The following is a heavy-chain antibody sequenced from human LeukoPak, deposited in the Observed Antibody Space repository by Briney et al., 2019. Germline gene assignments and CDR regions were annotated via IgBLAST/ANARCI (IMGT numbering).Heavy chain of an antibody. Sequence: GGSLRLSCAASGFTFSSYAMHWVRQAPGKGLEWVAVISYDGSNKYYADSVKGRFTISRDNSKNTLYLQMNSLRAEDTAVYYCARDGLFTYYYDSSGDHYFDYWGQGTLVTVSS. J-gene: IGHJ4*02. CDR1: GFTFSSYA. CDR2: ISYDGSNK. V-gene: IGHV3-30*04. D-gene: IGHD3-22*01. CDR3: ARDGLFTYYYDSSGDHYFDY.